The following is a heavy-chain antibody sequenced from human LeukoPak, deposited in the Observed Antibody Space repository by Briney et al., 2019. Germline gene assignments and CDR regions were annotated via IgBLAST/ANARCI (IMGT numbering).Heavy chain of an antibody. CDR3: ARLISSGWSNWFDP. V-gene: IGHV4-39*07. CDR2: IYYSGST. D-gene: IGHD6-19*01. J-gene: IGHJ5*02. Sequence: SETLSLTCTVSGGSISSSSYYWGWIRQPPGKGLEWIGSIYYSGSTYYNPSLKSRVTISVDTSKNQFSLKLSSVTAADTAVYYCARLISSGWSNWFDPWGQGTLVTVSS. CDR1: GGSISSSSYY.